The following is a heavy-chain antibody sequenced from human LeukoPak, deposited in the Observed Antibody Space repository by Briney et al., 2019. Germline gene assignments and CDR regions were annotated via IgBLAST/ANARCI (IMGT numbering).Heavy chain of an antibody. D-gene: IGHD3-16*01. J-gene: IGHJ5*01. CDR3: ARGGTSGCLDS. V-gene: IGHV3-74*01. CDR2: IKTDGSST. CDR1: GFTFGNYW. Sequence: GGSLRLSCAASGFTFGNYWMHWVRQAPGKGLVWVSRIKTDGSSTSYADSVKGRFTISRDNAKNTLYLQMNTMSAEDTAVYFCARGGTSGCLDSWGQGTLVTVSS.